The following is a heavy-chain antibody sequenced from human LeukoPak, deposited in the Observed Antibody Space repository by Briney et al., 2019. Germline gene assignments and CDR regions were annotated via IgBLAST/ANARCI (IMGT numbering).Heavy chain of an antibody. CDR3: AREIGHVLRYFDWLPTNWFDP. D-gene: IGHD3-9*01. Sequence: GGSLRLSCADSGFTFNNYWMTWVRQAPGKGLEWVANIKQDGSEKYYVDSVKGRSTISRDNAKNSLYLQMNSLRAEDTAVYYCAREIGHVLRYFDWLPTNWFDPWGQGTLVTVSS. CDR2: IKQDGSEK. J-gene: IGHJ5*02. CDR1: GFTFNNYW. V-gene: IGHV3-7*01.